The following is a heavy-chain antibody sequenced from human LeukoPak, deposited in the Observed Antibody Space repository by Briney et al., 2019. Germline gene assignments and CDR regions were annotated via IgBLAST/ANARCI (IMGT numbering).Heavy chain of an antibody. CDR3: AKDYYDSSGYYYDGFDY. Sequence: GGSLRLSCAASGFTFSSYGMSWVRQAPGKGLEWVSPISGSGGSTYYADSVKGRFTIPRDNSKNTLYLQMNSLRAEDTAVYYCAKDYYDSSGYYYDGFDYWGQGTLVTVSS. CDR1: GFTFSSYG. D-gene: IGHD3-22*01. V-gene: IGHV3-23*01. J-gene: IGHJ4*02. CDR2: ISGSGGST.